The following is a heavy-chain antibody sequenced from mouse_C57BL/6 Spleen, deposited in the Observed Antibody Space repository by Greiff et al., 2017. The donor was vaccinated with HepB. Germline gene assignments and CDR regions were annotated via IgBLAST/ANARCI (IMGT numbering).Heavy chain of an antibody. CDR1: GYTFTDYN. Sequence: VQLQQSGPELVKPGASVKMSCKASGYTFTDYNMHWVKQSHGKSLEWIGYINPNNGGTSYNQKFKGKATLTVNKSSSTAYMELRSLTSEDSAVYYCASRGLVTTDWYFDVWGTGTTVTVSS. CDR2: INPNNGGT. CDR3: ASRGLVTTDWYFDV. J-gene: IGHJ1*03. V-gene: IGHV1-22*01. D-gene: IGHD2-2*01.